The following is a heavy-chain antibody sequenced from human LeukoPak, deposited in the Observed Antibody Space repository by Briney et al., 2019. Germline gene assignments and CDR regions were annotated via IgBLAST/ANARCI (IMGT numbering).Heavy chain of an antibody. J-gene: IGHJ1*01. CDR2: IIPILGTA. CDR1: GGTFSSYA. D-gene: IGHD3-3*01. Sequence: SVKVSCKASGGTFSSYAISWVRQAPGQGLEWMGRIIPILGTANYAQKFHGRVTITTDESTSTAYMELSSLRSEDTAVYYCARDSTPTYYDFWSGSESSAEYFQHWGQGTLVTVSS. CDR3: ARDSTPTYYDFWSGSESSAEYFQH. V-gene: IGHV1-69*11.